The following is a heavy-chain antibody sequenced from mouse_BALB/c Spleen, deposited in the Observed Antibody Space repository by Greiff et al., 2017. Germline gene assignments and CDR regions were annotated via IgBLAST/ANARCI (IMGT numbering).Heavy chain of an antibody. Sequence: DVMLVESGGGLVQPGGSRKLSCAASGFTFSSFGMHWVRQAPEKGLEWVAYISSGSSTIYYADTVKGRFTISRDNPKNTLFLQMTSLRSEDTAMYYCARYDYDGGGFDYWGQGTTLTVSS. D-gene: IGHD2-4*01. CDR2: ISSGSSTI. V-gene: IGHV5-17*02. J-gene: IGHJ2*01. CDR1: GFTFSSFG. CDR3: ARYDYDGGGFDY.